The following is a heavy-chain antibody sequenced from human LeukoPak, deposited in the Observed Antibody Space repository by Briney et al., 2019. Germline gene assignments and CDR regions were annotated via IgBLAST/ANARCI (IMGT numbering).Heavy chain of an antibody. Sequence: GGSLRLSCAASGFTFDDYGMSWVRQAPGKGLEWVSGINWNGGSTGYADSVKGRFTISRDNAKNSLYLQMNSLRAEDTALYYCARYGDSHHYYYSMDVWGKGTTVTVSS. CDR2: INWNGGST. CDR3: ARYGDSHHYYYSMDV. D-gene: IGHD4-17*01. J-gene: IGHJ6*03. CDR1: GFTFDDYG. V-gene: IGHV3-20*04.